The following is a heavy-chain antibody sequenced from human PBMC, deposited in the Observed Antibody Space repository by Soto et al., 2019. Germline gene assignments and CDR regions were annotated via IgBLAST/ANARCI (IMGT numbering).Heavy chain of an antibody. CDR3: ARDPVRPSAFDI. J-gene: IGHJ3*02. V-gene: IGHV3-21*01. CDR2: ISSSSSYI. CDR1: GFTFSSYS. Sequence: EVQLVESGGGLVKPGGSLRLSCAASGFTFSSYSMNWVRQAPGKGLEWVSSISSSSSYIFYADSVKGRFTISRDNAKNSLYLQMNSLRAEDTAVYYCARDPVRPSAFDIWGQGTMVTVSS.